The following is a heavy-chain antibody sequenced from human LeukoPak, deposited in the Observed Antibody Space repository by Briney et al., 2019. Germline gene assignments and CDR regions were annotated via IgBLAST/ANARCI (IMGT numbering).Heavy chain of an antibody. D-gene: IGHD3-22*01. Sequence: GGSLRLSCAVSGITLSNYGMSWVRQAPGKGLEWFAGISDSGGRTNYADSVKGRFTISRDNPKNTLYLQMNSLRAEDTAVYFCAKRGVVSRVILVGFHKEAYYFDSWGQGVLVTVSS. CDR1: GITLSNYG. V-gene: IGHV3-23*01. CDR3: AKRGVVSRVILVGFHKEAYYFDS. J-gene: IGHJ4*02. CDR2: ISDSGGRT.